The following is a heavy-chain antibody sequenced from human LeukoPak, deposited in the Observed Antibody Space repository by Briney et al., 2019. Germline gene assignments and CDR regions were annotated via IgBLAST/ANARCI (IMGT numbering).Heavy chain of an antibody. V-gene: IGHV3-30-3*01. D-gene: IGHD3-22*01. J-gene: IGHJ4*02. CDR3: ARVYSQIVVVNPFDY. Sequence: GRSLRLSCAASGFTFSSYAMHWVRQAPGKGLEWVAVISYDGSNKYYADSVKGRFTISRDNSKNTLYLQMNSLRAEDTAVYYCARVYSQIVVVNPFDYWGQGTLVTVSS. CDR1: GFTFSSYA. CDR2: ISYDGSNK.